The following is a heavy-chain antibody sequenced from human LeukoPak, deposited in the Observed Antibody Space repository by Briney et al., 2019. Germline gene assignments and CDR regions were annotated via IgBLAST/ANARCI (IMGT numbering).Heavy chain of an antibody. D-gene: IGHD2-2*01. CDR3: ATDLVGFSYCSSTSCYNYATDY. CDR1: GYTLTELS. V-gene: IGHV1-24*01. Sequence: VASVKVSCKVSGYTLTELSMHWVRQAPGKGLEWMGGFDPEDGETIYAQKFEGRVTMTEDTSTDTAYMELSSLRSEYTSVYYCATDLVGFSYCSSTSCYNYATDYWGQGTLVTVSS. J-gene: IGHJ4*02. CDR2: FDPEDGET.